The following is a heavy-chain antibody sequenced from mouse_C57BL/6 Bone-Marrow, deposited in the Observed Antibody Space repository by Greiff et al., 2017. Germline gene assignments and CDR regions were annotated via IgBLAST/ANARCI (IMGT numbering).Heavy chain of an antibody. V-gene: IGHV1-53*01. CDR3: ARKDFCYDYPLAY. D-gene: IGHD2-4*01. CDR2: INPGNGGT. CDR1: GYTFTSYW. J-gene: IGHJ3*01. Sequence: VQLQQPGTELVKPGASVKLSCKASGYTFTSYWMHWVKQRPGQGLEWIGNINPGNGGTNYNEKFKSKATLTVDTSSSTAYMQLSSLTSEDSAVYYCARKDFCYDYPLAYWGQGTLVTVSA.